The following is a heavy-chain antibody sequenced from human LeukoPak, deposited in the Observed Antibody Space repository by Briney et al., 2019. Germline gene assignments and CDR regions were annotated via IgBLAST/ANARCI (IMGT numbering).Heavy chain of an antibody. CDR1: GYTFTSYD. J-gene: IGHJ6*02. D-gene: IGHD5-18*01. V-gene: IGHV1-8*01. Sequence: ASVKVSCKASGYTFTSYDINWVRQATGQGLEWMGWMNPNSGNTDYAQKFQGRVTMTRNTSISTAYMELSSLRSEDTAVYYCARGLGELWLPVPTRPYGMDVWGQGTTVTVSS. CDR3: ARGLGELWLPVPTRPYGMDV. CDR2: MNPNSGNT.